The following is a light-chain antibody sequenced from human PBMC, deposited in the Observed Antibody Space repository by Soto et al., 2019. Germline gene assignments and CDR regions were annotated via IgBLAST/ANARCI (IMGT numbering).Light chain of an antibody. V-gene: IGKV1-5*01. CDR3: LQYSSHSWT. CDR2: DAS. J-gene: IGKJ1*01. CDR1: RSISDW. Sequence: DIQMPQSPSNLSPSVGDRVTITCRASRSISDWFAWYQQKPGKDPELLIFDASNLKSGVPTRFSGSGSGTDFSLTISSLQPDDVATYYCLQYSSHSWTFGQGTKVDIK.